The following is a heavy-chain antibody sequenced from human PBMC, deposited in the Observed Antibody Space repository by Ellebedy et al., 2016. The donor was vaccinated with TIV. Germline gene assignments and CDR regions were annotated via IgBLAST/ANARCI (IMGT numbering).Heavy chain of an antibody. D-gene: IGHD5-24*01. CDR3: ATGTAGRWLQPGY. V-gene: IGHV3-23*01. J-gene: IGHJ4*02. CDR1: GFGFSAYA. Sequence: PGGSLRLSCEASGFGFSAYAMSLVRQAPGKGLEWLSAISGTGFSKYNADSVKGRFTISRDNSRNTLYLQMNSLRAEDTAVYYCATGTAGRWLQPGYWGQGTLVTVSS. CDR2: ISGTGFSK.